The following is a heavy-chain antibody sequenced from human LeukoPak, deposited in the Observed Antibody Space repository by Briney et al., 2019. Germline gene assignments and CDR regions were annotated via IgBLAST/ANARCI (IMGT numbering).Heavy chain of an antibody. V-gene: IGHV1-24*01. CDR2: FDPEDGET. CDR3: ATDRPRGDSSGYYDY. Sequence: ASVKVSCKVSGYTLTELSMHWVRQAPGEGLEWMGGFDPEDGETIYAQKFQGRVTMTEDTSTDTAYMELSSLRSEDTAVYYCATDRPRGDSSGYYDYWGQGTLVTASS. D-gene: IGHD3-22*01. J-gene: IGHJ4*02. CDR1: GYTLTELS.